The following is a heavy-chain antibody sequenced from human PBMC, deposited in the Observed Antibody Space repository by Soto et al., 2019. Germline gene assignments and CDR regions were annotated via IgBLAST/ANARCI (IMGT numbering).Heavy chain of an antibody. CDR2: INHSGST. D-gene: IGHD3-3*01. Sequence: WETLSLTCAVYGGSFSGYYWSWIRQPPGKGLEWIGEINHSGSTNYNPSLKSRVTISVDTSKNQFSLKLSSVTAADTAVYYCARGEWLLSTDAFDIWGQGXMVTV. J-gene: IGHJ3*02. CDR1: GGSFSGYY. V-gene: IGHV4-34*01. CDR3: ARGEWLLSTDAFDI.